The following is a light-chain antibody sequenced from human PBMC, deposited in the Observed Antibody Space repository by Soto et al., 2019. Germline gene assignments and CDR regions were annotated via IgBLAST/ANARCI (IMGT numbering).Light chain of an antibody. V-gene: IGLV2-8*01. Sequence: QSVLTQPPSVSGAPGQRVTISCTGSNSNIGAGYDVHWYQQHPGKAPKLMIYEVTKRPLGVPDRFSGSKSGNTASLTVSGLQAEDEADYYCSSYAGSNNPYVFGTGTKSPS. CDR3: SSYAGSNNPYV. CDR1: NSNIGAGYD. J-gene: IGLJ1*01. CDR2: EVT.